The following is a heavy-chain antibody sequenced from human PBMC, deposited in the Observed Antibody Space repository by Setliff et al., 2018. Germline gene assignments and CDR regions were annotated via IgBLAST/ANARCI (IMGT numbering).Heavy chain of an antibody. Sequence: VASVKVSCKASGYSFRNFGITWVRQAPGQGLEWMGWISGYNGNTNYAQKFQGRVNITADESTSTAYMELSSLRSEDTAVYYCARDYQGGWFAPWGQGIMVTVSS. CDR3: ARDYQGGWFAP. D-gene: IGHD3-16*01. V-gene: IGHV1-18*01. CDR1: GYSFRNFG. J-gene: IGHJ5*02. CDR2: ISGYNGNT.